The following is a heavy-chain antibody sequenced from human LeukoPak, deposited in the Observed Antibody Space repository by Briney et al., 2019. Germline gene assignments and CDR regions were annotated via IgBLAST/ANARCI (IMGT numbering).Heavy chain of an antibody. J-gene: IGHJ4*02. CDR2: ISYDGSNK. CDR1: GFTFSSYG. CDR3: ARGLRNTILGGDYY. D-gene: IGHD3-3*01. V-gene: IGHV3-30*03. Sequence: GGSLRLSCAASGFTFSSYGMHWVRQAPGKGLEWVAVISYDGSNKYYADSVKGRFTISRDNAKNSLYLQMNSLRAEDTAVYYCARGLRNTILGGDYYWGQGTLVTVSS.